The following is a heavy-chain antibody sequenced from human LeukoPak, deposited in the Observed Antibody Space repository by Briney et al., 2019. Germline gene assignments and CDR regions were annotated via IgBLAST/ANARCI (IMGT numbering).Heavy chain of an antibody. CDR1: GFTFNSYS. V-gene: IGHV3-48*02. CDR3: ARTDLWFGESDKGSFDY. D-gene: IGHD3-10*01. J-gene: IGHJ4*02. Sequence: GGSLRLSCVGSGFTFNSYSMNWVRQAPGKGLEWLSYISSSSSTIYYADFVKGRFTISRDYAKNSLYLQMNSLRDEDTAVYYCARTDLWFGESDKGSFDYWGQGTLVTVSS. CDR2: ISSSSSTI.